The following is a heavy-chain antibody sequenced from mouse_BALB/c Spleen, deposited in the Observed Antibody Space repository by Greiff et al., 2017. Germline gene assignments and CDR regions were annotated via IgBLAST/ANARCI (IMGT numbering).Heavy chain of an antibody. CDR1: GFTFSSYA. CDR2: ISSGGSYT. CDR3: ARAYGNYEAWFAY. Sequence: EVKLVESGGGLVKPGGSLKLSCAASGFTFSSYAMSWVRQSPEKRLEWVAEISSGGSYTYYPDTVTGRFTISRDNAKNTLYLEMSSLRSEDTAMYYCARAYGNYEAWFAYWGQGTLVTVSA. J-gene: IGHJ3*01. V-gene: IGHV5-9-4*01. D-gene: IGHD2-10*02.